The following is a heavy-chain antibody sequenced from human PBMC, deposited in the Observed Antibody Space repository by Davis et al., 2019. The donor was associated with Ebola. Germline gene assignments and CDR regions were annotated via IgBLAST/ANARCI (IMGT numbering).Heavy chain of an antibody. CDR3: AKDIQWGIVATVFVY. V-gene: IGHV3-23*01. CDR1: GFTFSSYA. D-gene: IGHD5-12*01. J-gene: IGHJ4*02. Sequence: GESLKISCAASGFTFSSYAMSWVRQAPGKGLEWVSAISGSGGSTYYADSVKGRFTISRDNSKNSLYLQMNSLRAEDTALYYCAKDIQWGIVATVFVYWGQGTLVTVSS. CDR2: ISGSGGST.